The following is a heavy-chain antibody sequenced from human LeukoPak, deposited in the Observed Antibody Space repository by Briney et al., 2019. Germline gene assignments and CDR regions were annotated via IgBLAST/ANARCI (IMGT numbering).Heavy chain of an antibody. CDR1: GFTFSGYS. V-gene: IGHV3-48*04. J-gene: IGHJ3*02. CDR3: ARESVAGLDDAFDI. Sequence: GGSLRLSCAASGFTFSGYSMNWVRQAPGKGLEWISYISSSGSTIDYADSVKGRFTISRDNAKNSLYLQMNSLRAEDTAVYYCARESVAGLDDAFDIWGQGTMVTVSS. CDR2: ISSSGSTI. D-gene: IGHD3/OR15-3a*01.